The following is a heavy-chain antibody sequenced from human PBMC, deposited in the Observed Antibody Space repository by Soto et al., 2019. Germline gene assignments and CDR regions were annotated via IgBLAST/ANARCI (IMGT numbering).Heavy chain of an antibody. CDR3: AKAGPYYYDSSGYPHRY. Sequence: GGSLRLSCAASGFTFSSYAMSWVRQAPGKGLEWVSAISGSGGSTYYADSVKGRFTISRDNSKNTLYLQMNSLRAEDTAVYYCAKAGPYYYDSSGYPHRYWGQGTLVTVSS. J-gene: IGHJ4*02. V-gene: IGHV3-23*01. CDR1: GFTFSSYA. D-gene: IGHD3-22*01. CDR2: ISGSGGST.